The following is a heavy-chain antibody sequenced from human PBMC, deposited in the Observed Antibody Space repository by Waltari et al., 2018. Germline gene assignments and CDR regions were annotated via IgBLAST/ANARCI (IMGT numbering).Heavy chain of an antibody. CDR3: ARRYNGYDYSYFDY. J-gene: IGHJ4*02. Sequence: QVQLPESGPGLVKPSEPLSLTCTASGGSISTYNWSWIRQPAGRGLEWIGRFYPSGTTNYNPSLKSRVTMSVDASKNLFSLRLSSVTAADTAVYYCARRYNGYDYSYFDYWGQGTLVTVSS. CDR1: GGSISTYN. V-gene: IGHV4-4*07. CDR2: FYPSGTT. D-gene: IGHD5-12*01.